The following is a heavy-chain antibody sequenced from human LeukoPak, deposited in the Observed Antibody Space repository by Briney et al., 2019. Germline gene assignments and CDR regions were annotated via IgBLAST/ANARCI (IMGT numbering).Heavy chain of an antibody. Sequence: SETLSLTCTVSGGSISSHYWSWIRQPPGKGLELIGYIQYSGSTNYNPPLRSRVTISLDMPKNQFSLKVTSVTAADTALHFCARGTYSFSFDVWGLGTLVTVSS. CDR3: ARGTYSFSFDV. CDR1: GGSISSHY. CDR2: IQYSGST. J-gene: IGHJ3*01. D-gene: IGHD2-21*01. V-gene: IGHV4-59*11.